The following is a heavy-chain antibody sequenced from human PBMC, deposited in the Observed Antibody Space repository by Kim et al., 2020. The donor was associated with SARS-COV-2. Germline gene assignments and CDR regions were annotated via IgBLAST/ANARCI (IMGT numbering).Heavy chain of an antibody. CDR2: IRNKRYGETT. CDR1: GLNFGDYA. CDR3: TSGPYYYDSAAYYHDY. V-gene: IGHV3-49*03. Sequence: GGSLRLSCTPSGLNFGDYAMSWFRQAPGKGLEWVAFIRNKRYGETTEYAASVKGRFTISRDDSKRVAYLQMNGLETEDTAVYYCTSGPYYYDSAAYYHDYWGQGTLVTVSS. D-gene: IGHD3-22*01. J-gene: IGHJ4*02.